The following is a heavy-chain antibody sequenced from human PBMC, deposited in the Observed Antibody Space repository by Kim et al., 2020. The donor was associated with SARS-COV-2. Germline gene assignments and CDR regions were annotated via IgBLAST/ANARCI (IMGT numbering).Heavy chain of an antibody. CDR3: ASPGEWELLRGVY. D-gene: IGHD1-26*01. J-gene: IGHJ4*02. V-gene: IGHV3-11*01. Sequence: YADSGKGRFTIARDNAKNSLYLQMNSLGVEDTAVYYCASPGEWELLRGVYWGQGALVTVSS.